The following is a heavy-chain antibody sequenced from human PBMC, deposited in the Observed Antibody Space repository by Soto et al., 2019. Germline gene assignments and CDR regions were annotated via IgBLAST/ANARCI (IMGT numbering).Heavy chain of an antibody. V-gene: IGHV1-46*01. CDR3: ARDALLMTTVVTAHWFDP. CDR1: GDSFTSYY. D-gene: IGHD4-17*01. CDR2: INPSGGST. J-gene: IGHJ5*02. Sequence: ASVKPSCKACGDSFTSYYMHWVRQAPEQGLEWMGIINPSGGSTSYAQKFQGRVTMTRDTSTSTVYMELSSLRSEDTAVYYCARDALLMTTVVTAHWFDPWGQGTLVTVSS.